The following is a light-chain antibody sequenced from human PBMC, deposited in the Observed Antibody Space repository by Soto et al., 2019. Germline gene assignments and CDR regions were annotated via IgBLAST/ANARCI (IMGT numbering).Light chain of an antibody. CDR3: SSYAGSNSLI. V-gene: IGLV2-8*01. J-gene: IGLJ1*01. CDR1: SSDVGGYNH. Sequence: QSALTQPPSASGALGQSVTISCTGTSSDVGGYNHVSWYQQHPGKAPKLLIYDVIHRPSGVPDRFSGSKSGNTAPLTVSGLQADDEVDYYCSSYAGSNSLIFGTGTKLTVL. CDR2: DVI.